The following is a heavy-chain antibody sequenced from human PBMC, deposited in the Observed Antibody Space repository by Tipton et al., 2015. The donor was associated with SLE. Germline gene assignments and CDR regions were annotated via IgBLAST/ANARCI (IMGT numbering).Heavy chain of an antibody. D-gene: IGHD3-10*01. V-gene: IGHV3-30*03. CDR3: ARDKGLLWFGELLDY. CDR2: ISYDGSNK. Sequence: SLRLSCAASGFTFSSYWMHWVRQAPGKGLEWVAVISYDGSNKYYADSVKGRFTISRDNSKNTLYLQMNSLRAEDTAVYYCARDKGLLWFGELLDYWGQGTLVTVSS. CDR1: GFTFSSYW. J-gene: IGHJ4*02.